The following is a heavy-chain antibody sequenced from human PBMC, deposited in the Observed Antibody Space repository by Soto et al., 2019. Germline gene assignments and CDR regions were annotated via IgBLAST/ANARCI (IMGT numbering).Heavy chain of an antibody. J-gene: IGHJ4*02. Sequence: EVKLLESGGGLVQPGGSLKLSCAASGFIFSAYAMSWVRQAPGKGLEWVSTISDTIGATDYADSVKGRFTISRDISRNTLYLEMNNLRAEDTAMYYCAKAQWLLGGDYFDSWGQVALVTVSS. V-gene: IGHV3-23*01. CDR2: ISDTIGAT. CDR3: AKAQWLLGGDYFDS. CDR1: GFIFSAYA. D-gene: IGHD6-19*01.